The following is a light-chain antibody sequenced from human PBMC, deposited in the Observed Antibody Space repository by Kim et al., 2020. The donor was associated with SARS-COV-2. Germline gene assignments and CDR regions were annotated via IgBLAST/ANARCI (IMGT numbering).Light chain of an antibody. CDR3: SSYTISNYV. CDR1: SSDVGAYNY. CDR2: DVS. J-gene: IGLJ1*01. V-gene: IGLV2-14*03. Sequence: QSALTQPASVSGSPGQSITISCTGTSSDVGAYNYVSWYQHHPGKAPKLMSYDVSRRPSGVSHRFSGSRSGNTASLTISGLQAEDEADYYCSSYTISNYVFGTGTKVTVL.